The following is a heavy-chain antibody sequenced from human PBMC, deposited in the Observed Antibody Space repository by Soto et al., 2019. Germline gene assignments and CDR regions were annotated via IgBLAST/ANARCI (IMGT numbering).Heavy chain of an antibody. V-gene: IGHV2-5*02. D-gene: IGHD2-21*02. CDR3: VQSRCGGDCLTFYSSHAYYGLDV. Sequence: QITLKESGPTLVKPTQTLTLTCTFSGCALTYIGEAVGWIRQPPGKALEWLALVYWDDDKRYNPSLRSRLTITKDTSKKQVVLTMTNMDPVDTATYYCVQSRCGGDCLTFYSSHAYYGLDVWGQGTTVTVSS. CDR2: VYWDDDK. J-gene: IGHJ6*02. CDR1: GCALTYIGEA.